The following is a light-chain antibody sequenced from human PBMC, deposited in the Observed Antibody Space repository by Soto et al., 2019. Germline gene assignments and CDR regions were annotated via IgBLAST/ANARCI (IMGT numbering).Light chain of an antibody. Sequence: QSALTQPRSVSGSPGQSVTISCTGTISDVGAYNYVSWYQQDPGKDPKLIIFDVTNRPSGVPDRFSGSKSGSSASLTISGLQAEDEADYYCCLYSGAYTWVFGGGTKLTVL. CDR2: DVT. CDR3: CLYSGAYTWV. CDR1: ISDVGAYNY. V-gene: IGLV2-11*01. J-gene: IGLJ3*02.